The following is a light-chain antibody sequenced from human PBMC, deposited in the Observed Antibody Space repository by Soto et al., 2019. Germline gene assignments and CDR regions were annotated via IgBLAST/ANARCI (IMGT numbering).Light chain of an antibody. J-gene: IGKJ2*01. CDR2: AAS. CDR1: QGISSW. V-gene: IGKV1-12*01. CDR3: QQANSFPYS. Sequence: DIQMTQSPSSVSASVGDRVTITCRASQGISSWLGWYQQKAGKAPKLLIYAASSLQSGVPSRFSGIGSGTDFTLTISSLQPEDFATYYCQQANSFPYSFGQGTKLEI.